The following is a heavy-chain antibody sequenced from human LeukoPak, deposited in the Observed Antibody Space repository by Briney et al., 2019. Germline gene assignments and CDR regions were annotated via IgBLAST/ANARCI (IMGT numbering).Heavy chain of an antibody. D-gene: IGHD3-10*01. V-gene: IGHV1-18*01. Sequence: GASVNVSCKASGYTFTSYGISWVRQAPGQGLEWMGWISAYNGNTNYAQKFQGRVTMTRNTSISTAYMELSSLRSEDTAVYYCARGPVGSYYGSGSYKRRHWFDPWGQGTLVTVSS. CDR2: ISAYNGNT. J-gene: IGHJ5*02. CDR1: GYTFTSYG. CDR3: ARGPVGSYYGSGSYKRRHWFDP.